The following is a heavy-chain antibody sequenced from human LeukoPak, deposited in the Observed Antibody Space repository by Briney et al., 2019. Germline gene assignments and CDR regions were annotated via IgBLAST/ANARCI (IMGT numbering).Heavy chain of an antibody. J-gene: IGHJ4*02. CDR3: ARDWPSGSDHY. CDR1: GFTFSSYS. Sequence: GGSLRLSCAASGFTFSSYSMNWVRQAPGKGLEWVSYISSSSSTIYYADSVKGRFTISRDNSKNTLYLQMNSLRAEDTAVYYCARDWPSGSDHYWGQGTLVTVSS. V-gene: IGHV3-48*01. D-gene: IGHD1-26*01. CDR2: ISSSSSTI.